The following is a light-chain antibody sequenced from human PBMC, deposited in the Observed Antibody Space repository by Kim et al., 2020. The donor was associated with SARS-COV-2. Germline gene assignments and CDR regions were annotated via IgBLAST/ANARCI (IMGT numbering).Light chain of an antibody. CDR2: YDN. CDR1: NIGSKS. Sequence: SYELTQPPSVSVAPGETASITCGGHNIGSKSVHWYQQRPGQAPGLIIYYDNERPSGIPERFSGSNSDNTATLTINRVEAGVEADYYCQVLYSSTAHVVFG. V-gene: IGLV3-21*04. CDR3: QVLYSSTAHVV. J-gene: IGLJ2*01.